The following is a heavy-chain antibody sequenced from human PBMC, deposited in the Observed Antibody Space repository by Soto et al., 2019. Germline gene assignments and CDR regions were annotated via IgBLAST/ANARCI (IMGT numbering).Heavy chain of an antibody. D-gene: IGHD6-6*01. V-gene: IGHV4-39*01. CDR3: ARHRYSSSYYYYYYMDV. CDR2: IYYSGST. Sequence: SETQSLTKTVSGGTIIGISCYWSLIRQPPGKGLEWIGSIYYSGSTYYNPSLKSRVTISVDTSKNQFSLKLSSVTAADTAVYYCARHRYSSSYYYYYYMDVWGKGTTVTVSS. J-gene: IGHJ6*03. CDR1: GGTIIGISCY.